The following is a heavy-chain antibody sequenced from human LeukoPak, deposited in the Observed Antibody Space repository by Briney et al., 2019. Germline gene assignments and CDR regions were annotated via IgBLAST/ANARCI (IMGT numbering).Heavy chain of an antibody. CDR2: IKQDEREK. CDR1: GFTFSSYW. Sequence: GGSLRLSCAASGFTFSSYWMSWVRQAPGKGLEWVANIKQDEREKYYVESVKGRFTISRDNAKNSLYLQMNSLRAEDTAVYYCAKTSYYYDSSGYYYGYYFDYWGQGTLVTVSS. J-gene: IGHJ4*02. CDR3: AKTSYYYDSSGYYYGYYFDY. V-gene: IGHV3-7*03. D-gene: IGHD3-22*01.